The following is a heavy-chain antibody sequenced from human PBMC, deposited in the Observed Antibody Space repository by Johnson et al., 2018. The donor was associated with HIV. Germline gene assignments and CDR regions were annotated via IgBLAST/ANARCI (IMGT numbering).Heavy chain of an antibody. V-gene: IGHV3-30*02. D-gene: IGHD3-22*01. Sequence: QVQLVESGGGVVQPGGSLRLSCAASGFTFSSYGMHWVRQAPGKGLAWVAFIRYDGSNKYYADSVKGRFTISRDNSKNTLYLQMNSPRAEDTAVYYCAKAREYDSTGHDAFDIWGQGTMVTVSS. CDR2: IRYDGSNK. CDR3: AKAREYDSTGHDAFDI. CDR1: GFTFSSYG. J-gene: IGHJ3*02.